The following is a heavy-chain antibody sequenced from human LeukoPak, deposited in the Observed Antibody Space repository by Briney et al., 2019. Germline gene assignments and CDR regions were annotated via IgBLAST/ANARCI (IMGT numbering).Heavy chain of an antibody. CDR1: GGTFSSYA. CDR2: IIPIFGTA. Sequence: GASVKVSCKASGGTFSSYAISWVRQAPGQGLEWMGGIIPIFGTANYAQKFQGRVTITADKSTSTAYMELSSLRSEDTAVYYCAIGPPDYDILTGYPDYWGQGTLVTVSS. D-gene: IGHD3-9*01. J-gene: IGHJ4*02. CDR3: AIGPPDYDILTGYPDY. V-gene: IGHV1-69*06.